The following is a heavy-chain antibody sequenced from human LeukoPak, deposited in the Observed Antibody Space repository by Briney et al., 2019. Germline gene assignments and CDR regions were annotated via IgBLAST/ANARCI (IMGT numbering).Heavy chain of an antibody. CDR1: GGTFSSYA. Sequence: EASVKVSCKASGGTFSSYAISWVRQAPGQGLEWMGGIIPIVGTANYAQKFQGRVTITADESTSTAYMELSSLRSEDTAVYYCARVALELTPYDAFDIWGQGTMVTVSS. V-gene: IGHV1-69*01. D-gene: IGHD1-7*01. J-gene: IGHJ3*02. CDR3: ARVALELTPYDAFDI. CDR2: IIPIVGTA.